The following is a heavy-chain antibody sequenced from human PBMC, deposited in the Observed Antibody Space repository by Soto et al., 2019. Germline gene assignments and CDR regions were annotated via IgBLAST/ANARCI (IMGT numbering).Heavy chain of an antibody. CDR1: GGSVSSGSYY. J-gene: IGHJ6*02. CDR2: IYYSGST. Sequence: SETLSLTCTVSGGSVSSGSYYWSWIRQPPGKGLEWIGYIYYSGSTNYNPSLKSRVTISVDTSKNQFSLKLSSVTAADTAVYYCARSRLDYYYYGMDVWGQGTTVTVS. CDR3: ARSRLDYYYYGMDV. V-gene: IGHV4-61*01.